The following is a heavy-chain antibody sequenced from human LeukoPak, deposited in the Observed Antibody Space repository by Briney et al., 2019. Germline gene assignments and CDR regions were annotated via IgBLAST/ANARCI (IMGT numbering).Heavy chain of an antibody. CDR3: AKESADFWSGYYLRINYHGMDV. J-gene: IGHJ6*02. Sequence: GGSLRLSCAASGFTFSSYAMSWVRQAPGKGLEWVSAISGSGGSTYCADSVKGRFTISRDNSKNTLYLQMNSLRAEDTAVYYCAKESADFWSGYYLRINYHGMDVWGQGTTVTVSS. CDR1: GFTFSSYA. CDR2: ISGSGGST. D-gene: IGHD3-3*01. V-gene: IGHV3-23*01.